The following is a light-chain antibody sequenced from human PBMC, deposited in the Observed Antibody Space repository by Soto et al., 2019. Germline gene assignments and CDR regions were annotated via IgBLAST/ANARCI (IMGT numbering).Light chain of an antibody. Sequence: QSVLTQPPSASGTPGQRVTITCSGSSSNIGTSSVNWHQQLPGTAPKLLIYGNNQRPSGVPDRFSGSKSGTSASLAISGLQSEDEADYYCGAWDDSLNGHYVFGTGTKLTVL. V-gene: IGLV1-44*01. CDR1: SSNIGTSS. CDR2: GNN. CDR3: GAWDDSLNGHYV. J-gene: IGLJ1*01.